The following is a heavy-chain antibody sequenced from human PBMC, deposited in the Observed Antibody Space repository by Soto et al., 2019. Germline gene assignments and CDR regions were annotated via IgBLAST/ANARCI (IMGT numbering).Heavy chain of an antibody. CDR2: ISYDGSSK. CDR1: GFTFSSYD. D-gene: IGHD1-26*01. J-gene: IGHJ4*02. V-gene: IGHV3-30-3*01. CDR3: ASGERLKWELLGY. Sequence: QVQLVESGGGVVQPGRSLRLSCAASGFTFSSYDMHWVRQAPGRGLEWVAVISYDGSSKYYADSVKGRFTISRDNSKNTLYLQMNSLRAEDTEVYYCASGERLKWELLGYCGQGTLVTVS.